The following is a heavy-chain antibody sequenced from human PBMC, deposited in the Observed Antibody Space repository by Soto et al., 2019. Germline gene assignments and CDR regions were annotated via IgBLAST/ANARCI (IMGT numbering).Heavy chain of an antibody. D-gene: IGHD3-22*01. CDR2: INPSGGST. Sequence: ASVKVSCKASGYTFTGYYMHWVRQAPGQGLEWMGIINPSGGSTSYAQKFQGRVTMTRDTSTSTVYMELSSLRSEDTAVYYCARDPFNYYDSSGYGVAFDIWGQGTMVTVSS. CDR1: GYTFTGYY. V-gene: IGHV1-46*01. J-gene: IGHJ3*02. CDR3: ARDPFNYYDSSGYGVAFDI.